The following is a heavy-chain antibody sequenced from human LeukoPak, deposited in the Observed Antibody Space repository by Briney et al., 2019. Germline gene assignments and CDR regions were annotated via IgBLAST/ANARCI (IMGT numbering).Heavy chain of an antibody. Sequence: GRSLRLSCETSGFTFDQFAMNWVRQAPGEGLEWLSIISWNSGYIGYADSVKGRFNVSRDNAKNTLCLEMNSLRAEDTAFYYCAKVRGTYSSGFFFDSWGQGALVTVSS. CDR1: GFTFDQFA. D-gene: IGHD6-19*01. J-gene: IGHJ4*02. V-gene: IGHV3-9*01. CDR3: AKVRGTYSSGFFFDS. CDR2: ISWNSGYI.